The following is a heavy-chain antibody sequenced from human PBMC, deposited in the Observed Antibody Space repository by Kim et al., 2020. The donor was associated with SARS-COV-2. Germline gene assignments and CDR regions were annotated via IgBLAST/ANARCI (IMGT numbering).Heavy chain of an antibody. V-gene: IGHV4-59*08. CDR2: IYYTGNS. J-gene: IGHJ3*02. CDR1: GGSISNYY. CDR3: VRRIAARPVYAFDI. D-gene: IGHD6-6*01. Sequence: SETLSLTCTVSGGSISNYYWTWIRQPPGKGLEWIGYIYYTGNSNYNPSLKSRVTISVDTSKNQFSLKLSSVTAADTAVYYCVRRIAARPVYAFDIWGQGTVVTVSS.